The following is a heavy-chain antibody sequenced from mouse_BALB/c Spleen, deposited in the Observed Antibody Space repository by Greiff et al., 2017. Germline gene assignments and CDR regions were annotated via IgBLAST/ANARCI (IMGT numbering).Heavy chain of an antibody. J-gene: IGHJ4*01. CDR2: IDPFNGGT. Sequence: LVESGPELMKPGASVKISCKASGYSFTSYYMHWVKQSHGKSLEWIGYIDPFNGGTSYNQKFKGKATLTVDKSSSTAYMHLSSLTSEDSAVYYCARRGAMDYWGQGTSVTVSS. CDR1: GYSFTSYY. CDR3: ARRGAMDY. V-gene: IGHV1S135*01.